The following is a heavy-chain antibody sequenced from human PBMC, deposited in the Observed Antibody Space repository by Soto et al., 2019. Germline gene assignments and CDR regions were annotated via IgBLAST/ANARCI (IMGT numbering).Heavy chain of an antibody. V-gene: IGHV1-18*01. CDR1: GYTFINYH. CDR2: INTYNGMT. Sequence: QVQLVQSGGEVKKPGASVTVSCKASGYTFINYHITWVRQAPGQGLEWMAWINTYNGMTDYAQRFQGRVNMTRDISTSTAYVELRNLGSDDTAVYFCAKSPRGEMATDWGQGTLVTVSS. D-gene: IGHD5-12*01. CDR3: AKSPRGEMATD. J-gene: IGHJ4*02.